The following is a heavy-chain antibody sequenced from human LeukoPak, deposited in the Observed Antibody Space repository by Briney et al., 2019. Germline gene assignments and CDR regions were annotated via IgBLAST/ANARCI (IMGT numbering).Heavy chain of an antibody. CDR2: IRYDGSHK. CDR3: AKGSIAFCISTGCYPDS. Sequence: GGSLSLFCAASGFTFSIYGIHWVRRAPGKGLEGLAFIRYDGSHKFYAVSVKGRFTISRDNSKNTVDLQMNSLRDEDTAVYSCAKGSIAFCISTGCYPDSWGQGTLVTVSS. J-gene: IGHJ4*02. D-gene: IGHD2-2*01. V-gene: IGHV3-30*02. CDR1: GFTFSIYG.